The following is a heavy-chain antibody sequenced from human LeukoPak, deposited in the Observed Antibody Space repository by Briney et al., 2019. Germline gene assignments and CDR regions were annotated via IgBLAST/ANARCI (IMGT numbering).Heavy chain of an antibody. CDR2: INSDGSST. Sequence: GGSLRLSCAASGFTFSSYWMHWVRQAPGKGLVWVSRINSDGSSTSYADSVKGRFTISRDNAKNTLYLQMNSLRAEDMAVYYCARSGGSGSYYSYWGQGTLVTVSS. J-gene: IGHJ4*02. D-gene: IGHD3-10*01. CDR1: GFTFSSYW. V-gene: IGHV3-74*01. CDR3: ARSGGSGSYYSY.